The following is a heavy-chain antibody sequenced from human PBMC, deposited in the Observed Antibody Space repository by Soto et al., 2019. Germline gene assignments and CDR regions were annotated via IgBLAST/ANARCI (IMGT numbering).Heavy chain of an antibody. J-gene: IGHJ4*02. CDR1: GGTFSSYT. CDR2: IIPILGIA. V-gene: IGHV1-69*02. CDR3: ARSYFNTAMESFDY. D-gene: IGHD5-18*01. Sequence: SVKVSCKASGGTFSSYTISWVRQAPGQGLEWIGRIIPILGIANYAQKFQGRVTITADKSTSTAYMELSSLRSEDTAVYYCARSYFNTAMESFDYWGQGTLVTVSS.